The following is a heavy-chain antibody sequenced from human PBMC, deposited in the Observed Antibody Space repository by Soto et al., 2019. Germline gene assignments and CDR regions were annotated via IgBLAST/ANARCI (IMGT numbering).Heavy chain of an antibody. CDR2: INHSGST. Sequence: SETLSLTCAVYGGSFSGYYWSWIRQPPGKGLEWIGEINHSGSTNYNPSLKSRVTISVDTSKNQFSLKLSSVTAADTAVYYCVRTISSSSNPYYYYYGMDVWGQGTMVTVSS. CDR3: VRTISSSSNPYYYYYGMDV. CDR1: GGSFSGYY. V-gene: IGHV4-34*01. J-gene: IGHJ6*02. D-gene: IGHD6-6*01.